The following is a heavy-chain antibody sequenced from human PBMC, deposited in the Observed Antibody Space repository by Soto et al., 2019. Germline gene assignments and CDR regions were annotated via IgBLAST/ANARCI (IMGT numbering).Heavy chain of an antibody. CDR1: GFTFSGYS. J-gene: IGHJ3*01. CDR3: ARARPTSGPGYGLDC. Sequence: EVQLVESGGGLVQPGGSLRLSCAVSGFTFSGYSFNWVRQAPGRGLEWVSFIGSTGSVTHYADSVMGRFTISRDNARNSLYLQMDSLRADDTAVYRCARARPTSGPGYGLDCWGQGTVVTLSS. CDR2: IGSTGSVT. D-gene: IGHD4-17*01. V-gene: IGHV3-48*04.